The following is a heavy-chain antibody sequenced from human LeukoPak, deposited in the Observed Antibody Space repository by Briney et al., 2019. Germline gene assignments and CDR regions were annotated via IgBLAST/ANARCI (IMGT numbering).Heavy chain of an antibody. V-gene: IGHV3-30*02. D-gene: IGHD5-18*01. J-gene: IGHJ4*02. Sequence: PGGSLRLSCAASGFTFSIYGMHWVRQAPGKGLEWVAFIRDNGSNKYYADSVKGRFTISRDNSKNTLYLQMNSLRGEDTAVYYCAKDLGYSYGRWIDHWGQGTLVTVSS. CDR1: GFTFSIYG. CDR2: IRDNGSNK. CDR3: AKDLGYSYGRWIDH.